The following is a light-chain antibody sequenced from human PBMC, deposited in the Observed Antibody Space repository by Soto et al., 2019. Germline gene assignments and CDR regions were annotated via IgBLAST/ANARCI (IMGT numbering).Light chain of an antibody. CDR2: DVS. J-gene: IGLJ1*01. CDR1: SSDVGGYNY. V-gene: IGLV2-14*03. Sequence: QSVLTQPASVSGSPGQSITISCTRTSSDVGGYNYVSWYQHHPGKAPKLLIYDVSNRPSGVSNRFSGSKSGNTASLTISGLQAEDEADYFCNSYTSSSTPYVFATGTKVTVL. CDR3: NSYTSSSTPYV.